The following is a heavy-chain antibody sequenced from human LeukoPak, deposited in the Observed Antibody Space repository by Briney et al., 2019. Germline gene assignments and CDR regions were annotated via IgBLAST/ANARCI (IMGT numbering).Heavy chain of an antibody. J-gene: IGHJ4*02. Sequence: GESLKISCKGSGYTFTTYWIGWVRQMPGKGLECMGIIYPDDSDTRYSPSFQGQVTISADKSISTAYLQWSSLKASDTAMYYCARLDVSGAYYVDYWGQGTLVAVSS. CDR2: IYPDDSDT. CDR1: GYTFTTYW. V-gene: IGHV5-51*01. D-gene: IGHD3-22*01. CDR3: ARLDVSGAYYVDY.